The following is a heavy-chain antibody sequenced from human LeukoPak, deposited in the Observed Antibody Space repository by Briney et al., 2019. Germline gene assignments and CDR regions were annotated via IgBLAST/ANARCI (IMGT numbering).Heavy chain of an antibody. J-gene: IGHJ3*02. CDR1: GYTFTSYD. Sequence: ASVKVSCKASGYTFTSYDINWVRQATGQGLEWMGWMNPNSGNTGYAQKFQGRVTMTRNTSISTAYMELSSLRSEDTAVYYCARGQGRGYGSGSYSAFDIWGQGTMVTVSS. CDR2: MNPNSGNT. CDR3: ARGQGRGYGSGSYSAFDI. D-gene: IGHD3-10*01. V-gene: IGHV1-8*01.